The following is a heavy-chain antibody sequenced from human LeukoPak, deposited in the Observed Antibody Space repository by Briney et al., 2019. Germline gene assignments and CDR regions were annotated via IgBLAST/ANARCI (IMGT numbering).Heavy chain of an antibody. V-gene: IGHV1-46*04. D-gene: IGHD6-19*01. CDR2: INPSGGST. Sequence: ASVKVSCKASGYTFSSYYMHWVRQAPGQGLEWMGIINPSGGSTYYADSVKGRFTISRDNSKNTLYLQMNSLRAEDTAVYYCAKAEGQWLVPYYYYGMDVWGQGTTVTVSS. CDR3: AKAEGQWLVPYYYYGMDV. J-gene: IGHJ6*02. CDR1: GYTFSSYY.